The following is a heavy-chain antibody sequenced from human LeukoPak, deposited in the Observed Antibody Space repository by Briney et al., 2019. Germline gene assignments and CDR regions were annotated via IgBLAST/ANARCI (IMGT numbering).Heavy chain of an antibody. D-gene: IGHD2-8*01. V-gene: IGHV1-18*01. Sequence: GASVKVSCKASGYTFTTYGISWVRQAPGQGLEWMGWISAYNGHTNYAQKLQGRVTMTTDTSTSTAYMELRSLRSEDTAVYYCARAERKRRDIVLMVYAISFDYWGQGTLVTVSS. CDR2: ISAYNGHT. J-gene: IGHJ4*02. CDR1: GYTFTTYG. CDR3: ARAERKRRDIVLMVYAISFDY.